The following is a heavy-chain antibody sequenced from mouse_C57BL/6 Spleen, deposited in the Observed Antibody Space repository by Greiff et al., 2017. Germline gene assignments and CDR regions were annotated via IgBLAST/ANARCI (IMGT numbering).Heavy chain of an antibody. Sequence: EVKLQESGPGLAKPSQSLSLTCSVTGYSITSYYWNWIRKFPGNKLEYMGYISYSGSTYYNPSLKSRISITRDTSKNQYYLQLNAVTTEDTATYYCAGSWYYGSSFFDYWGQGTTLTVSS. CDR1: GYSITSYY. J-gene: IGHJ2*01. CDR3: AGSWYYGSSFFDY. V-gene: IGHV3-8*01. D-gene: IGHD1-1*01. CDR2: ISYSGST.